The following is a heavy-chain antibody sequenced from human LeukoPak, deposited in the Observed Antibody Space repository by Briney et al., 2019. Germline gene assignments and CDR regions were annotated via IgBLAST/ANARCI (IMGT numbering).Heavy chain of an antibody. V-gene: IGHV4-34*01. CDR2: INHSGST. CDR1: GGSFSGYY. CDR3: AGGEGYYFDY. Sequence: SETLSLTCAVYGGSFSGYYWSWIRQPPGKGLEWIGEINHSGSTNYNPSLKSRATISVDTSNNQFSLKLSSVSAAARVVYYCAGGEGYYFDYWGQGTLVTVSS. J-gene: IGHJ4*02.